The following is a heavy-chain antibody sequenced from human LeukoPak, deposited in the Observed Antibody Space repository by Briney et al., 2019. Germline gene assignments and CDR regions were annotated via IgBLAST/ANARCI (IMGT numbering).Heavy chain of an antibody. CDR3: ARDFSIVGQQLAPGYYYGMDV. V-gene: IGHV3-33*01. CDR1: GLTFSSYG. D-gene: IGHD6-13*01. CDR2: IWYDGSNK. J-gene: IGHJ6*02. Sequence: GGSLRLSCAASGLTFSSYGMHWVRQAPGKGLEWVAVIWYDGSNKYYADSVKGRFTISRDNSKNTLYLQMNSLRAEDTAVYYCARDFSIVGQQLAPGYYYGMDVWGQGTTVTVSS.